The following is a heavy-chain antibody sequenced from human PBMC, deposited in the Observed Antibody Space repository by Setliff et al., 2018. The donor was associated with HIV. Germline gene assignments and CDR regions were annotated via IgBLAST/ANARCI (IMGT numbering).Heavy chain of an antibody. CDR3: ARGRMGYSTSWYAGGNI. CDR2: ISFDGTNK. D-gene: IGHD6-13*01. V-gene: IGHV3-30*04. J-gene: IGHJ3*02. Sequence: PGGSLRLSCAASGFTVSGDSMSWVRQAPGEGLEWVGVISFDGTNKYYAHSVKGRFTISRDISKNTLYLQMNSLRTDDTAVYYCARGRMGYSTSWYAGGNIWGQGTMVTVS. CDR1: GFTVSGDS.